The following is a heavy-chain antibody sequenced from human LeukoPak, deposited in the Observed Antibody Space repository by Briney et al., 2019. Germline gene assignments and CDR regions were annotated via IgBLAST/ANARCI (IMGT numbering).Heavy chain of an antibody. CDR2: INNVASHI. J-gene: IGHJ4*02. CDR3: TRDATYYLRYGYFDY. D-gene: IGHD2/OR15-2a*01. V-gene: IGHV3-21*01. CDR1: GFSISSSA. Sequence: GGSLRLSCAASGFSISSSAMNWVRQAPGKGLEWVSSINNVASHIYYAGSARGRFTISRDNAKNSVYLQMNSLRAEDTAVYYCTRDATYYLRYGYFDYWGQGTLVTVSS.